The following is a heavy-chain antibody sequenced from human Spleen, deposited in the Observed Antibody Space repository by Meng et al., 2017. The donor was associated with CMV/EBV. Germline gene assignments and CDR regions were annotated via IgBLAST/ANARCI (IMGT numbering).Heavy chain of an antibody. V-gene: IGHV4-34*01. CDR1: GGSFSGYY. CDR3: ARSLGIAARRDWFDP. J-gene: IGHJ5*02. D-gene: IGHD6-13*01. Sequence: QVQLQQWGAGRLKPSETLSLTCAVYGGSFSGYYWSWIRQPPGKGLEWIGEINHSGSTNYNPSLKSRVTISVDTSKNQFSLKLTAADTAVYYCARSLGIAARRDWFDPWGQGTLVTVSS. CDR2: INHSGST.